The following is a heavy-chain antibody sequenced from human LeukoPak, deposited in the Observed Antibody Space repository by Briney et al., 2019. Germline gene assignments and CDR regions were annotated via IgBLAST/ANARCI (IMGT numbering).Heavy chain of an antibody. V-gene: IGHV3-21*01. CDR3: ARAEVDTAMAFDY. CDR1: GFTFSSYS. J-gene: IGHJ4*02. CDR2: ISSSSSYI. D-gene: IGHD5-18*01. Sequence: GGSLRLSCAASGFTFSSYSMNWVPQAPGKGLEWVSSISSSSSYIYYADSVKGRFTISRDNAKNSLYLQMNSLRAEDTAVYYCARAEVDTAMAFDYWGQGTLVTVSS.